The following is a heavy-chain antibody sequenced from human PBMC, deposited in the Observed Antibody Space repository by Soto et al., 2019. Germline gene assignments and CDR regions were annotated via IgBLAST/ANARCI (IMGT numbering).Heavy chain of an antibody. CDR2: IYHSGST. D-gene: IGHD5-18*01. CDR1: GYSISSGYY. J-gene: IGHJ6*02. Sequence: SETLSLTCAVSGYSISSGYYWGWIRQPPGKGLEWIGSIYHSGSTYYNPSLKSRVTISVDTSKNQFSLKLSSVTAADTAVYYCARESGELQLWSYYYYYGMDVWGQGTTVTVYS. V-gene: IGHV4-38-2*02. CDR3: ARESGELQLWSYYYYYGMDV.